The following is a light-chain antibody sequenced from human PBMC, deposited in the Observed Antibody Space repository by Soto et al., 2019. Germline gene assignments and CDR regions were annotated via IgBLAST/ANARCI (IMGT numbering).Light chain of an antibody. J-gene: IGLJ3*02. CDR3: QSYDSSLSAL. CDR1: SSNIGAGYD. CDR2: XXX. V-gene: IGLV1-40*01. Sequence: QSVLTQPPSVSGAPGQRVTISCTGSSSNIGAGYDVHWYQQLPGTAPKLLIXXXXXXXXXXXXXXXGSKSGTSASLAITGXXXXXXXXXXCQSYDSSLSALFGGGTKLTVL.